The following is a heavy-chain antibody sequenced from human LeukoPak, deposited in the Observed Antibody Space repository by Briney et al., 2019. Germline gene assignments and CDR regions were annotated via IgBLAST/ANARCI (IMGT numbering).Heavy chain of an antibody. Sequence: AGGSLRLSCAASGFTFDDYAMHWVRQAPGKGLEWVSGISWNSGSIGYADSVKGRFTISRDNAKNSLYLQMNSLRAEDTALYYCASYSNSWFNYYYYMDVWGKGTTVTVSS. V-gene: IGHV3-9*01. CDR2: ISWNSGSI. J-gene: IGHJ6*03. CDR1: GFTFDDYA. D-gene: IGHD6-13*01. CDR3: ASYSNSWFNYYYYMDV.